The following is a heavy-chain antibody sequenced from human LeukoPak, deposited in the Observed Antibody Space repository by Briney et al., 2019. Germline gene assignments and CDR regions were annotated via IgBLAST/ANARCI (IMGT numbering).Heavy chain of an antibody. D-gene: IGHD3-10*01. Sequence: SETLFLTCAVYGGSFSGYYWSWIRQPPGKGLEWIGEINHSGSTNYNPSLKSRVTISVDTSKNQFSLKVSSVTAADTAVYYCARVFDSGSQAYFYYMDVWGKGTTVTISS. CDR1: GGSFSGYY. J-gene: IGHJ6*03. V-gene: IGHV4-34*01. CDR3: ARVFDSGSQAYFYYMDV. CDR2: INHSGST.